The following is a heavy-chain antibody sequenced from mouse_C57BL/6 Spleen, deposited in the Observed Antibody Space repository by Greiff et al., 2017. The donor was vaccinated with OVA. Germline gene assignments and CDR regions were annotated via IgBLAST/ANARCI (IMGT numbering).Heavy chain of an antibody. Sequence: QVQLQQSGAELMKPGASVKLSCKATGYTFPGYWIEWVKQRPGPGLEWIGEILPGSGSTNYNEKFKGKATFTADTSSNTAYMQLSSLTTEDSSIYYCARPPYYYGSSYWYFDVWGTGTTVTVSS. J-gene: IGHJ1*03. D-gene: IGHD1-1*01. CDR3: ARPPYYYGSSYWYFDV. CDR1: GYTFPGYW. CDR2: ILPGSGST. V-gene: IGHV1-9*01.